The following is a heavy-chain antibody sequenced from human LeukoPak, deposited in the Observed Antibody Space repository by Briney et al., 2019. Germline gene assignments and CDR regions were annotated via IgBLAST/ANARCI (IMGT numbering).Heavy chain of an antibody. Sequence: SETLSLTCAVYCGSFSGYYWSWLRQPPGKGLERIGEINHSGSTNYNPSLKSRVTISVDTSKNQFSLKLSSVTAADTAVYYCARGRQKYTVTTVGYYFDYWGQGTLVTVSS. CDR2: INHSGST. J-gene: IGHJ4*02. V-gene: IGHV4-34*01. CDR3: ARGRQKYTVTTVGYYFDY. D-gene: IGHD4-11*01. CDR1: CGSFSGYY.